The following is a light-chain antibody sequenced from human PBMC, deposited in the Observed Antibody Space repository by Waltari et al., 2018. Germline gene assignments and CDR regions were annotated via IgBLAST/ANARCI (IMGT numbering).Light chain of an antibody. CDR3: QQYYTTPLT. Sequence: IVMTQSPDSLAVSLGERATINYKSSRSVLYSSNNRNYLNWYQQKPGEPPKLLIYCVSIRESGVPDRFSGSGSGTDFTLTISSLQAEDVAVYYCQQYYTTPLTFGGGTKVEIK. CDR1: RSVLYSSNNRNY. V-gene: IGKV4-1*01. CDR2: CVS. J-gene: IGKJ4*01.